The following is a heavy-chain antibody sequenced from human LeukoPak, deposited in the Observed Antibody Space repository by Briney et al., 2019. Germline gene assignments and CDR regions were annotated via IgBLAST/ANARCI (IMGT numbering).Heavy chain of an antibody. CDR3: ARDQGTRYYGSGSYYKGGYYYYYMDV. J-gene: IGHJ6*03. V-gene: IGHV4-39*07. D-gene: IGHD3-10*01. Sequence: PSETLSLTCTVSSGSISTSNCYWGWVRQPPGKALEWIGNIFYSGSTYYSPSLKSRVTISVDTSKNQFSLNLSSVTAADTAVYYCARDQGTRYYGSGSYYKGGYYYYYMDVWGKGTTVTVSS. CDR2: IFYSGST. CDR1: SGSISTSNCY.